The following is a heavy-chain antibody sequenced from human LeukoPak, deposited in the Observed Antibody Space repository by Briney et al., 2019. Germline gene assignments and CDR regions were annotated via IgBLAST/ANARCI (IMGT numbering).Heavy chain of an antibody. V-gene: IGHV3-74*01. CDR2: INSDGSWT. Sequence: GGSLRLSCAASGNYWMHWVRQAPGKGLVWVSHINSDGSWTSYADSVKGRFTISRDNTKNSLYLQMNSLRAEDTAVFYCARDQYDTWSRRGNFDSWGQGTLVIVSS. D-gene: IGHD3-3*01. J-gene: IGHJ4*02. CDR1: GNYW. CDR3: ARDQYDTWSRRGNFDS.